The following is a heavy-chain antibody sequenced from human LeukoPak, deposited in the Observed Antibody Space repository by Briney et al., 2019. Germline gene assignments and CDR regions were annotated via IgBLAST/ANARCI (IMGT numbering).Heavy chain of an antibody. CDR2: IKEDGSDK. V-gene: IGHV3-7*01. J-gene: IGHJ6*02. D-gene: IGHD2-15*01. CDR3: AKDRIGYCSGGSCYSGVPPAYYYYGMDV. Sequence: GGSLRLSCAASGFTFSKNWMSWVRQAPGKGLEWVANIKEDGSDKNYVDSVKGRFTIARDNAKNYVYLQMNSLRAEDTAVYYCAKDRIGYCSGGSCYSGVPPAYYYYGMDVWGQGTTVTVSS. CDR1: GFTFSKNW.